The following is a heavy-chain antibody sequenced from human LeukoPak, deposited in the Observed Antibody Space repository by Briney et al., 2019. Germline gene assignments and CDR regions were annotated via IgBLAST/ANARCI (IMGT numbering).Heavy chain of an antibody. V-gene: IGHV3-74*01. CDR3: ARAVYSYGSGRYMDV. Sequence: GGSLRLSCAASGFTFSSYWMHWVRQAPGKGLVWVSRINSDGSGTNYADSVKGRFTISRDNAKNTLYLQMNSLRGKDTATYYCARAVYSYGSGRYMDVWGKGTTVTVSS. CDR2: INSDGSGT. CDR1: GFTFSSYW. J-gene: IGHJ6*03. D-gene: IGHD3-10*01.